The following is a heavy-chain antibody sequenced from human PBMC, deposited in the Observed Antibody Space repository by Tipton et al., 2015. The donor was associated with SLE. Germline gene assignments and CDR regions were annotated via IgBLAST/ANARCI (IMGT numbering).Heavy chain of an antibody. Sequence: TLSLTCTVSGGSISSSSYYWGWIRQPPGKGLEWIGRFYYSGSTYHNPSLKSRVTISVDTSKNQFSLKLSSVTAADTAVYYCAREDIVLMVYALVDVWGKGTTVTVSS. CDR1: GGSISSSSYY. CDR2: FYYSGST. V-gene: IGHV4-39*02. CDR3: AREDIVLMVYALVDV. J-gene: IGHJ6*04. D-gene: IGHD2-8*01.